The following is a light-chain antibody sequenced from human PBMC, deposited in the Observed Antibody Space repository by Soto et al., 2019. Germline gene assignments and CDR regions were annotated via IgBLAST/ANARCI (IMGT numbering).Light chain of an antibody. CDR3: CSYVGSDTYVI. CDR1: SSDSDVNDYKF. CDR2: DVS. Sequence: QSALTQPRSVSGSPGQSVTISCTGTSSDSDVNDYKFFSWYQQHPGKAPKLIIFDVSERPSGVPDRFSASKSGNTASLSISGLQAEDEADYYCCSYVGSDTYVIFGGGTQLTVL. V-gene: IGLV2-11*01. J-gene: IGLJ2*01.